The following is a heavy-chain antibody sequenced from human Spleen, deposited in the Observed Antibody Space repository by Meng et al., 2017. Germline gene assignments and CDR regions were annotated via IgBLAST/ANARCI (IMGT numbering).Heavy chain of an antibody. D-gene: IGHD6-13*01. J-gene: IGHJ4*02. CDR2: VSSSGGAT. Sequence: GESLKISCAASGFTFTNYAMTWVRQAPGKGLEWVTGVSSSGGATFYTDSVKGRFTISRDHSKNTLFLQMNSLRAEDPAIYYCAKAAEISGNWYLFDCWGQGTLVTVSS. CDR3: AKAAEISGNWYLFDC. V-gene: IGHV3-23*01. CDR1: GFTFTNYA.